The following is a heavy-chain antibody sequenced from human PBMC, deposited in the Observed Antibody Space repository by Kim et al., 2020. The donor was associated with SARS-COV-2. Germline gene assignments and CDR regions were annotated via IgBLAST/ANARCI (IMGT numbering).Heavy chain of an antibody. CDR3: ALRTGLYYYYGMDV. D-gene: IGHD1-1*01. V-gene: IGHV3-11*01. CDR1: GITFSDYY. Sequence: GGSLRLSCAASGITFSDYYMSWIRQAPGKGLEWVSYISPSGGTITYAESVKGRFTISRDNTKNSLNLQMNSLRAEDTAVYYCALRTGLYYYYGMDVWGQGTTVTVSS. CDR2: ISPSGGTI. J-gene: IGHJ6*02.